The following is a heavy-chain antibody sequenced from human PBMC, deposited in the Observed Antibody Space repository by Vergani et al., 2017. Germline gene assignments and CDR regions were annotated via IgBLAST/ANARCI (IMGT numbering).Heavy chain of an antibody. D-gene: IGHD5-18*01. J-gene: IGHJ6*03. Sequence: EVQLLESGGGLVQPGGSLRLSCAASGFTFSSYAMSWVRQAPGKGLEWVSVIYSGGSSTYYADSVKGRFTIPRNNSKNTLYLQMNSLRAEDTAVYYCANPAHRGYSFGYYDMDVWGKGTTVTVSS. CDR3: ANPAHRGYSFGYYDMDV. CDR2: IYSGGSST. V-gene: IGHV3-23*03. CDR1: GFTFSSYA.